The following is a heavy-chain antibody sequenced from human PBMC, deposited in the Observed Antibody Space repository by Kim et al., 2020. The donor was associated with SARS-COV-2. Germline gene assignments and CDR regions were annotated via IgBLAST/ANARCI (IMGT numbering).Heavy chain of an antibody. Sequence: ASVKVSCKASGYTFTSSHIQWVRQAPGQGLEWVGIINPSGGSTTYAQKLQGRVIMTRDTSTGTVYMELSRLRSEDTALYYCARGTWGGGGWGYGSGQYNRFDLLGQVYLVTVSS. CDR1: GYTFTSSH. CDR2: INPSGGST. CDR3: ARGTWGGGGWGYGSGQYNRFDL. V-gene: IGHV1-46*03. J-gene: IGHJ5*02. D-gene: IGHD3-10*01.